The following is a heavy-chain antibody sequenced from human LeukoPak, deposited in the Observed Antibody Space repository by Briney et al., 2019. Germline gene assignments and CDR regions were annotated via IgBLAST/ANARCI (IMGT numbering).Heavy chain of an antibody. D-gene: IGHD6-19*01. CDR1: GFTFTTHK. Sequence: GGSLRLSCTTSGFTFTTHKMNWVRQAPGKGLEWVSEISDDGNVIHYADSVKGRFTISRDNVKKSLFLQTNSLNDADTATYYCARDGSGTEADFYYFDFWGQGTLVTVSS. J-gene: IGHJ4*02. V-gene: IGHV3-48*02. CDR3: ARDGSGTEADFYYFDF. CDR2: ISDDGNVI.